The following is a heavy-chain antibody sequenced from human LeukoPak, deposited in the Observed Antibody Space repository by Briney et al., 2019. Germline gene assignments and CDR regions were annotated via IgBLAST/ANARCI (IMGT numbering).Heavy chain of an antibody. Sequence: SETQSLTCAVYGGSFSGYYWSWIRQPPGKGLEWIGEINHSGSTNYNPSLKSRVTISVDTSKNQFSLKLSSVTAADTAVYYCARDGDIVVVPAAKRFDPWGQGTLVTVSS. V-gene: IGHV4-34*01. D-gene: IGHD2-2*01. CDR3: ARDGDIVVVPAAKRFDP. J-gene: IGHJ5*02. CDR1: GGSFSGYY. CDR2: INHSGST.